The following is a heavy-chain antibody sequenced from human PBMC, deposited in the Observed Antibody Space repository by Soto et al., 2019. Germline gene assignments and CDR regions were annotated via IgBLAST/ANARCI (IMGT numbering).Heavy chain of an antibody. V-gene: IGHV3-21*06. Sequence: EVQLVESGGGLVKPGGSVRLSCEASGFTFTSDSMPWVRQAPGKGLEWVSSISSHGRDIFYADSVKGRFTISRDNAKDSLHLQMNSLTGEDSAVYYCARGAALAGTLDLWGQGTLVTVAS. CDR3: ARGAALAGTLDL. J-gene: IGHJ4*02. CDR2: ISSHGRDI. CDR1: GFTFTSDS. D-gene: IGHD3-10*01.